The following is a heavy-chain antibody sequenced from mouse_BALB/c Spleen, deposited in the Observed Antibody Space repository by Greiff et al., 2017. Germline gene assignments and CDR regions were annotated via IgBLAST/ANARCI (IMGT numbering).Heavy chain of an antibody. Sequence: EVNVVESGGGLVKPGGSLKLSCAASGFTFSDYYMYWVRQTPEKRLEWVATISDGGSYTYYPDSVKGRFTISRDNAKNNLYLQMSSLKSEDTAMYYCARGSTMITRSHYFDYWGQGTTLTVSS. CDR1: GFTFSDYY. J-gene: IGHJ2*01. CDR3: ARGSTMITRSHYFDY. D-gene: IGHD2-4*01. CDR2: ISDGGSYT. V-gene: IGHV5-4*02.